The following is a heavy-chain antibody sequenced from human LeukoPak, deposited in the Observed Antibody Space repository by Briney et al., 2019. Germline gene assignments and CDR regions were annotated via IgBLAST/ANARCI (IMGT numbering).Heavy chain of an antibody. CDR1: GGSISSSNW. Sequence: SETLSLTCAVSGGSISSSNWWSWVRQPPGKGLEWIGEIYHSGSTNYNPSLKSRVTISVDKSKNQFSLKLSSVTAADTAVYYCARGDRDYYDSSGYYYQTKGPSFDYWGQGTLVTVSS. CDR3: ARGDRDYYDSSGYYYQTKGPSFDY. J-gene: IGHJ4*02. V-gene: IGHV4-4*02. D-gene: IGHD3-22*01. CDR2: IYHSGST.